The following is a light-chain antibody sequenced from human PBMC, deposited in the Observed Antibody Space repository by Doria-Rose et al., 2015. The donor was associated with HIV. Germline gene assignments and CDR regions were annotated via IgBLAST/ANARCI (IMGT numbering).Light chain of an antibody. CDR3: QVSDSGREWGV. CDR2: DGD. V-gene: IGLV3-21*02. J-gene: IGLJ1*01. CDR1: NIGSRH. Sequence: VLTQPPSVSVAPGQTARITCGGNNIGSRHVHWYQQGPGQAPVLVVYDGDAGRAGVSGRFSGSSSGNTATLTISWVEAGDEADYYCQVSDSGREWGVFGSGTKVTVL.